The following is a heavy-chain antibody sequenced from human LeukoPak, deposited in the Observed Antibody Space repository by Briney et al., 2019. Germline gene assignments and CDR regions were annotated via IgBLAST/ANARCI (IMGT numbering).Heavy chain of an antibody. CDR3: AGGYSSSYRIDY. J-gene: IGHJ4*02. CDR2: INTDGSST. CDR1: GFTFSNYW. Sequence: QSGGSLRLSCAASGFTFSNYWMHWVRQAPGKRMVWVSRINTDGSSTTYADSVKGRFTISRDNAKNTLYLQMNSLSAEDTAVYYCAGGYSSSYRIDYWGQGTLVTVSS. V-gene: IGHV3-74*01. D-gene: IGHD6-6*01.